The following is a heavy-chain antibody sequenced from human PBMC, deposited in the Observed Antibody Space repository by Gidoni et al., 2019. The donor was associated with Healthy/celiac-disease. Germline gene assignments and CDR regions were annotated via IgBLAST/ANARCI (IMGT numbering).Heavy chain of an antibody. CDR1: GFTFSAYY. CDR2: ISSSSSYT. Sequence: QVQLVESGGGLVKPGWSLRLSCEASGFTFSAYYMSWIRQAPGKGLEWVSYISSSSSYTNYADSVKGRFTISRDNAKNSLYLQMNSLRAEDTAVYYCARASDGSGSEIDYWGQGTLVTVSS. V-gene: IGHV3-11*05. D-gene: IGHD3-10*01. J-gene: IGHJ4*02. CDR3: ARASDGSGSEIDY.